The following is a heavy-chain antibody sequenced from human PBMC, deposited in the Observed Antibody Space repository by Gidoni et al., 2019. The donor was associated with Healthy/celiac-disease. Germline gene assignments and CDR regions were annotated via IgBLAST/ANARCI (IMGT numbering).Heavy chain of an antibody. Sequence: QLQLQESGPGLVKPSETLSLTCTVSGGSISSSSYYWGWIRQPPGKGLEWIGSIYYSGSTYYNPSLKSRVTISVDTSKNQFSLKLSSVTAADTAVYYCARLQLWPGYLFDYWGQGTLVTVSS. V-gene: IGHV4-39*01. D-gene: IGHD5-18*01. CDR3: ARLQLWPGYLFDY. CDR1: GGSISSSSYY. J-gene: IGHJ4*02. CDR2: IYYSGST.